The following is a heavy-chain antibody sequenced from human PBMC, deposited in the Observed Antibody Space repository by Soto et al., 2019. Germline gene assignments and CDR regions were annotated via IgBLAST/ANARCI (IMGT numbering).Heavy chain of an antibody. J-gene: IGHJ4*02. Sequence: QVLLVESGGGVVQPGRSLRLSCAASEFTFSTYPMHWVRQAPGKGLEWVAVISYDETNKYYADSVKGRFTISRDKSKNTLYLQMNSLRADDTAVYYCARGASDFWGGYPEIHYFDYWGQGTLVTVSS. CDR3: ARGASDFWGGYPEIHYFDY. V-gene: IGHV3-30-3*01. CDR1: EFTFSTYP. CDR2: ISYDETNK. D-gene: IGHD3-3*01.